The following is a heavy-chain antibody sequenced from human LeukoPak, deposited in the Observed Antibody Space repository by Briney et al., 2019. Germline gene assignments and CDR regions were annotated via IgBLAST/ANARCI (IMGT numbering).Heavy chain of an antibody. CDR3: ATQAVAGTFDI. J-gene: IGHJ3*02. CDR2: INHSGST. V-gene: IGHV4-34*01. CDR1: GGSFSGYY. Sequence: PSETLSLTCAVYGGSFSGYYWSWIRQPPGKGLEWIGEINHSGSTNYNPSLKSRVTISVDTSKNQFSLKLSSVTAADTAVYYCATQAVAGTFDIWGQGTMVTVSS. D-gene: IGHD6-19*01.